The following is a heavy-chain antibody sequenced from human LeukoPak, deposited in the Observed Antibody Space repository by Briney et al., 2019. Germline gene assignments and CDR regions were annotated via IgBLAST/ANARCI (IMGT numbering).Heavy chain of an antibody. V-gene: IGHV4-39*07. D-gene: IGHD2-2*01. J-gene: IGHJ6*03. CDR1: GGSISSSSYY. Sequence: SETLSLTCTVSGGSISSSSYYWAWIRQPPGKGLEWIGSSSYSGSPYYNPSLKSRVTILVDMSKNQFSLKLSSVTAADTAVYYCARDQEAYCSSTSCYEYSYYMDVWGKGTTVTISS. CDR3: ARDQEAYCSSTSCYEYSYYMDV. CDR2: SSYSGSP.